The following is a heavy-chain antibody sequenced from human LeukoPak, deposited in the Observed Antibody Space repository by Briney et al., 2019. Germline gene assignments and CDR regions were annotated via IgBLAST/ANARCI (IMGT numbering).Heavy chain of an antibody. CDR2: INAGNGNT. D-gene: IGHD2-8*01. Sequence: ASVKVSCKASGYTFTSYAMHWVRQAPGQRLEWMGWINAGNGNTKYSQKFQGRVTITRDTSASTAYMELSRLRSDDTAVYYWARDIVLMVYAQALGYWGQGTLVTVSS. J-gene: IGHJ4*02. CDR3: ARDIVLMVYAQALGY. CDR1: GYTFTSYA. V-gene: IGHV1-3*01.